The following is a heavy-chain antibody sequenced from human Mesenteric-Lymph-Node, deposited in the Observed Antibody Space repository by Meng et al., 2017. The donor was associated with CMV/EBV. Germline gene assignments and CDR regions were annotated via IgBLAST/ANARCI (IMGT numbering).Heavy chain of an antibody. D-gene: IGHD3-22*01. J-gene: IGHJ4*02. CDR2: ISGNGGST. CDR1: GFTFNNYA. Sequence: GGSLRLSCEASGFTFNNYAMSWVRQAPGKGLEWVTAISGNGGSTDYADSVKGWFTVSRDNSKNTLYLQMKSLKDEDTAVYYCARGHFFDSAGLDSWGQGTLVTVSS. CDR3: ARGHFFDSAGLDS. V-gene: IGHV3-23*01.